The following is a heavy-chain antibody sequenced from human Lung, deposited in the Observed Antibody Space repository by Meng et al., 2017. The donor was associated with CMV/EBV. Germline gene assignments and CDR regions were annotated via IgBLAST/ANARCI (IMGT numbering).Heavy chain of an antibody. CDR3: ATSPDGPPGLDY. V-gene: IGHV4-34*01. Sequence: SXTXSLXCGAYGGSSSGHYRSWIPQSPGKGLEWIGEIYHTGVTNYHPSLKSRVTISLDTSKRQFSLKLTSVTAADTAVYYCATSPDGPPGLDYWGQGVLVTVSS. CDR2: IYHTGVT. CDR1: GGSSSGHY. J-gene: IGHJ4*02. D-gene: IGHD1-14*01.